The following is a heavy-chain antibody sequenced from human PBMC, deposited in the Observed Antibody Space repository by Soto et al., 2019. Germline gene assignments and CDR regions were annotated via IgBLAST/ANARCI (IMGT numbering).Heavy chain of an antibody. Sequence: QVQLQESGPGLVKPSQTLSLTCTVSGHSITSGGYYWSWIRQLPGKGLEWIGYTYYSGVTWYTPSIKGRVAVSVDTSKNQFSLKLSSVTAAETAVYYCARVGRNYDSGVWGGYFEYWGQGTLVTVSS. J-gene: IGHJ4*02. D-gene: IGHD3-22*01. CDR3: ARVGRNYDSGVWGGYFEY. CDR2: TYYSGVT. CDR1: GHSITSGGYY. V-gene: IGHV4-31*03.